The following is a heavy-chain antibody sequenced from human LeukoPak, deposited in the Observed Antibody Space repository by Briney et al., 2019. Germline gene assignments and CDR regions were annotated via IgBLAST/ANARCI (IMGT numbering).Heavy chain of an antibody. Sequence: ASVKVSCKASGYTFTCYYMHWVRQAPGQGLEWMGWINPNSGGTNYAQKFQGRVTMTGDTSISTAYMELSRLRSDDTAVYYCARDSFIVGATFFGDWGQGTLVTVSS. CDR3: ARDSFIVGATFFGD. CDR2: INPNSGGT. D-gene: IGHD1-26*01. CDR1: GYTFTCYY. V-gene: IGHV1-2*02. J-gene: IGHJ4*02.